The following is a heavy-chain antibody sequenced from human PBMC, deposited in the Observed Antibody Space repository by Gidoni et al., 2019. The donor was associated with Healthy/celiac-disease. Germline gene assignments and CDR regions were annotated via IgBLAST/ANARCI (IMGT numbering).Heavy chain of an antibody. CDR3: ARDYLVYGDYRSDAFDI. V-gene: IGHV1-69*01. D-gene: IGHD4-17*01. Sequence: QLQLLQSGAEVKKPGSSVKVSCKASGATFSSYSISWVLQAPGQGPEWMGGIIPIFGTADYARKYQGRVTITADESTSTAYMELKSLGAEDTAEYYCARDYLVYGDYRSDAFDIWGQGTMVTVSS. J-gene: IGHJ3*02. CDR2: IIPIFGTA. CDR1: GATFSSYS.